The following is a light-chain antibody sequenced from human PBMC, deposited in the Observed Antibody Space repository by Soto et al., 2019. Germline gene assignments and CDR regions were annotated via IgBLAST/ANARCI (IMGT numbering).Light chain of an antibody. V-gene: IGKV3-15*01. J-gene: IGKJ1*01. CDR2: GAS. Sequence: IVMTQSPATLSVSPGERGNPSCRARQSVNSNLAWYQQKHTQPPSLLIHGASTQPTGIPARHSGSGSVWEFTLAICSLQSEDFAIYYCRQYNKCPQPFGQGTK. CDR3: RQYNKCPQP. CDR1: QSVNSN.